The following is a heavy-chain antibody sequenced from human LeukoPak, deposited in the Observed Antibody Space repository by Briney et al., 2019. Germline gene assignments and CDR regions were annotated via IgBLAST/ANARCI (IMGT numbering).Heavy chain of an antibody. CDR3: TRKQVGDTAMVHGDY. D-gene: IGHD5-18*01. J-gene: IGHJ4*02. CDR1: GFTFSGSA. CDR2: ISGKANSYAT. V-gene: IGHV3-73*01. Sequence: GGSLRLSCAASGFTFSGSAMHWVRQASGKGLEWVGRISGKANSYATAYAASVKGRFTISRDDSKNTAYLQMNSLKTEDTAVYYCTRKQVGDTAMVHGDYWGQGTLVTVSS.